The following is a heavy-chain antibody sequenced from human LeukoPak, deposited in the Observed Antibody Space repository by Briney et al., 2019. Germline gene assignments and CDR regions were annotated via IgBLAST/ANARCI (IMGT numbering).Heavy chain of an antibody. D-gene: IGHD3-22*01. J-gene: IGHJ4*02. CDR1: GFTFGSYA. CDR3: AKGSCYDSSGSFYFDY. V-gene: IGHV3-23*01. Sequence: GGSLRLSCAASGFTFGSYAMSWVRQAPGKGLEWVSGISGSGDNTYYADSVKGRFTISRDNSKNMLYVQVNTLGTEDTAAYYCAKGSCYDSSGSFYFDYWGQGTLVTVSS. CDR2: ISGSGDNT.